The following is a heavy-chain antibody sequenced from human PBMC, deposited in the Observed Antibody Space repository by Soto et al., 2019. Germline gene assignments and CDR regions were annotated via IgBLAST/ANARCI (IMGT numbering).Heavy chain of an antibody. V-gene: IGHV3-53*01. D-gene: IGHD2-15*01. CDR3: ARVIEAYSNCGMDV. J-gene: IGHJ6*02. CDR1: GFTVSRNY. CDR2: SYSGGTT. Sequence: AGGSLRLSCAASGFTVSRNYVSWVRQAPGKGLAWVSLSYSGGTTDYADSVKGRFTISRDNSKNTLYLQMNSLRAEDTAVYYCARVIEAYSNCGMDVWGQGTTVTVSS.